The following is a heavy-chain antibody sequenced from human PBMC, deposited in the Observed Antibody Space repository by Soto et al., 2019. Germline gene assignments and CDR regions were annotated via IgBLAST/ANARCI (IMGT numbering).Heavy chain of an antibody. CDR3: ARGASTLPGFY. J-gene: IGHJ4*02. CDR1: GYTFTSYG. V-gene: IGHV1-18*01. Sequence: QVQLVQCGAEVKKHGASVKVSCKASGYTFTSYGISWVRQAPGQGLEWMGWISAYTGDTDYAHNLQGRVTLTTDTSTTTAYMELRILRSDDTAVYYCARGASTLPGFYWGQGTLVTVSS. CDR2: ISAYTGDT. D-gene: IGHD2-2*01.